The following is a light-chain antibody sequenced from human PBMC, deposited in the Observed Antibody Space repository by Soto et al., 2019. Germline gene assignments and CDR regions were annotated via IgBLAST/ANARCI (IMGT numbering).Light chain of an antibody. V-gene: IGLV2-14*01. CDR3: SSYTSSSTLV. CDR2: EDS. Sequence: QSALTQPASVSGSPGQSITISCTGTSSDVGGYNFVSWYQQHPGKAPKLMIYEDSNRPSGVSDRFSGSKSGNTASLTIFGLQAEDEADYYCSSYTSSSTLVFGTGTKVTVL. J-gene: IGLJ1*01. CDR1: SSDVGGYNF.